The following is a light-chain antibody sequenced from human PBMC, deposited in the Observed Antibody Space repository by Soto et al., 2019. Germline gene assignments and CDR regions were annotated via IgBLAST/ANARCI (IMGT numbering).Light chain of an antibody. CDR2: KAS. V-gene: IGKV1-5*03. Sequence: DIQMTQSPSTLSASVGDRVTITCRASQSISSWLAWYQQTPGKAPKLLIYKASSLETGVPSRFSGSGSGTEFTLTISSLQPDDFATYYCQQYSSYLYTFGQGTKLEIK. J-gene: IGKJ2*01. CDR1: QSISSW. CDR3: QQYSSYLYT.